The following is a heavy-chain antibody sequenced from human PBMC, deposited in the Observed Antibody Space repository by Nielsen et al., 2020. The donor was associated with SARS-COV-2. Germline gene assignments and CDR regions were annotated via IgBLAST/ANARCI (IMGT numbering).Heavy chain of an antibody. CDR3: ARERLGDGYPRSLVADY. CDR2: ISYDGSNK. Sequence: GESLKISCAASGFTFSSYAMHWVRQAPGKGLEWVAVISYDGSNKYYADSVKGRFTISRDNSKNTLYLQMNSLRAEDTAVYYCARERLGDGYPRSLVADYWGQGTLVTVSS. V-gene: IGHV3-30*04. CDR1: GFTFSSYA. J-gene: IGHJ4*02. D-gene: IGHD5-24*01.